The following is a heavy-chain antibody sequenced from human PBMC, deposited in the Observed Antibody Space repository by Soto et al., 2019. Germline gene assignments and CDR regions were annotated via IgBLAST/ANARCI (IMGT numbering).Heavy chain of an antibody. CDR1: GFTFSSYA. CDR3: ARELLIGHYGVDY. CDR2: ISYDGSNK. J-gene: IGHJ4*02. Sequence: GGSLRLSCAASGFTFSSYAMHWVRQAPGKGLEWVAVISYDGSNKYYADSVKGRFTISRDNSKNTLYLQMNSLRAEDTAVYYCARELLIGHYGVDYWGQGTLVTV. V-gene: IGHV3-30-3*01. D-gene: IGHD4-17*01.